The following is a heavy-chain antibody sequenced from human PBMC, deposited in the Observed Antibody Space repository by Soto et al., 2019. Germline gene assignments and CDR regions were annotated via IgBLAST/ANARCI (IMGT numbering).Heavy chain of an antibody. CDR2: INYSGST. D-gene: IGHD3-10*01. CDR1: GGSINSGSYY. Sequence: SETLSLTCTVTGGSINSGSYYWSWIRQHPGKGLEWIGNINYSGSTYYNPSLKSRVLMSVDASQNQFFLKLTSVTAADTAIYYCARDRLMGQYFGSWGQGTLVTVS. CDR3: ARDRLMGQYFGS. V-gene: IGHV4-31*03. J-gene: IGHJ4*02.